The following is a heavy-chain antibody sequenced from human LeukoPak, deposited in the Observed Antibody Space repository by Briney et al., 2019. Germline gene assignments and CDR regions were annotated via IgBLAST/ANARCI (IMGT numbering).Heavy chain of an antibody. CDR1: GFTFSRYS. V-gene: IGHV3-48*04. CDR2: ISSSSSTI. J-gene: IGHJ4*02. CDR3: ARDQYDTWSRRGNFDS. D-gene: IGHD3-3*01. Sequence: GGSLRLSCAASGFTFSRYSMNWVRQAPGKGLEWVSYISSSSSTIHYADSVKGRFTISRDNTKNSLYLQMNSLRAEDTAVFYCARDQYDTWSRRGNFDSWGQGTLVIVSS.